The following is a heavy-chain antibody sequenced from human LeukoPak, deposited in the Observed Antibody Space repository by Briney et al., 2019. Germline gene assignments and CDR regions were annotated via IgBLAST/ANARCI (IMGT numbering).Heavy chain of an antibody. CDR1: GFTFSSYS. CDR3: ARSIVVVTAYFDY. CDR2: ISSSSSTI. J-gene: IGHJ4*02. D-gene: IGHD2-21*02. V-gene: IGHV3-48*04. Sequence: GGSLRLSCAASGFTFSSYSMNWVRQAPGKGLEWVPYISSSSSTIYYADSVKGRFTISRDNAKNSLYLQMNSLRAEDTAVYYCARSIVVVTAYFDYWGQGTLVTVSS.